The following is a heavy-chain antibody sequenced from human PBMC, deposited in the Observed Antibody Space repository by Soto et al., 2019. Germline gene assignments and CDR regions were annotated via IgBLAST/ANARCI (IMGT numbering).Heavy chain of an antibody. CDR3: ARSTNILIFDY. Sequence: PSETLSLTCTVSGGSISSYYWSWIRQPPGKGLEWIGYIYYSGSTNYNPSLKSRVTISVDTSKNEFSLRLSSVTAADTAVYYGARSTNILIFDYWGQGTLVTVSS. D-gene: IGHD1-1*01. CDR1: GGSISSYY. J-gene: IGHJ4*02. CDR2: IYYSGST. V-gene: IGHV4-59*01.